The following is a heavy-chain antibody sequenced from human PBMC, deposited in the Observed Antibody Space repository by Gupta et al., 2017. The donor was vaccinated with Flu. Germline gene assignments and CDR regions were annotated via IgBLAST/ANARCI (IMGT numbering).Heavy chain of an antibody. CDR1: GLIFGNYA. CDR2: ISGSGSIT. V-gene: IGHV3-23*01. J-gene: IGHJ4*02. CDR3: AKEDRGDFWSGYSVDY. D-gene: IGHD3-3*01. Sequence: EVQLLESGGGLIQPGGSLRLSCAASGLIFGNYAMSWVRQAPGKGLEWVSAISGSGSITYYVDSVKGRFTISRDNSKNTLYLQMNRLRDEDTAIYYCAKEDRGDFWSGYSVDYWGQGTLVTVSS.